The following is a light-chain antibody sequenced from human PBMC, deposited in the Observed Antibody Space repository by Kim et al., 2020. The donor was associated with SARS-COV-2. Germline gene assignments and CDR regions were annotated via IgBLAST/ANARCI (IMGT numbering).Light chain of an antibody. CDR2: EVN. CDR3: CSFTSSSTHV. J-gene: IGLJ1*01. V-gene: IGLV2-14*01. CDR1: ITDVGGYNH. Sequence: QSALTQPASVSGSPGQSITISCTGTITDVGGYNHVSWFQQHPTKAPKLMLYEVNKRPSGVSNRFSGSKSGNTASLTISGLQTEDEADYYCCSFTSSSTHVFGTGTKVTVL.